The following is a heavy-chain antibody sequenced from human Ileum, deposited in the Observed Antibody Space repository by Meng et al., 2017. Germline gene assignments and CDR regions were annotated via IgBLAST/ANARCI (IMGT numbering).Heavy chain of an antibody. CDR2: ISQESGRT. Sequence: QWQLQESGPGQVKPSGTRSLTCAVSGDSISSRDWWSWVRQPPGKGLEWIGEISQESGRTNYNPSLKSRVTISLDKSKNQFSLNLNSVTAADTAVYYCVRNEGYSLGDWGQGTLVTVSS. J-gene: IGHJ4*02. CDR3: VRNEGYSLGD. V-gene: IGHV4-4*02. D-gene: IGHD2-21*01. CDR1: GDSISSRDW.